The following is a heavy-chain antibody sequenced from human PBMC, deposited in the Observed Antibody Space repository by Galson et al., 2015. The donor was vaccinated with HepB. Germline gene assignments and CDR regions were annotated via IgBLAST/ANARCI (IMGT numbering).Heavy chain of an antibody. J-gene: IGHJ6*03. D-gene: IGHD6-6*01. CDR1: GGTFSSYA. V-gene: IGHV1-69*10. CDR2: IIPTLGIA. Sequence: SVKVSCKASGGTFSSYAISWVRQAPGQGLEWMGGIIPTLGIANYAQKFQGRVTITADKSTSTAYMELSSLRSEDTAVYYCARSGSIAARPKAPTDYYYYYMDVWGKGTTVTVSS. CDR3: ARSGSIAARPKAPTDYYYYYMDV.